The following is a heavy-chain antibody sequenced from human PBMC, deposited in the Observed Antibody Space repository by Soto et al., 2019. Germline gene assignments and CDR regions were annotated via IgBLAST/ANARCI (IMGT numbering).Heavy chain of an antibody. CDR1: GFIFTDYS. J-gene: IGHJ4*02. V-gene: IGHV3-11*01. CDR3: ARDPQRRDGYNFDS. CDR2: ITTGGETT. Sequence: QVQLVESGGGLVEPGGSLRLSCVASGFIFTDYSMTWIRQAPGKGLEWVSYITTGGETTLYADSVKGRFTISRDNAKKALSLEMNSLRVVDTAVYYCARDPQRRDGYNFDSWGPGTLVTVSS. D-gene: IGHD5-12*01.